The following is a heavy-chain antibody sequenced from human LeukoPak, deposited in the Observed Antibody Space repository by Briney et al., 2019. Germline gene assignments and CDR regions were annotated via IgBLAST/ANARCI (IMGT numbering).Heavy chain of an antibody. CDR1: GFTFSSYE. CDR2: ISGSGSTI. V-gene: IGHV3-48*03. D-gene: IGHD3-10*01. CDR3: ASNYYGSGSYSYNWFDP. Sequence: TGGSLRLSCAASGFTFSSYEMNWVRQAPGKGLEWVSYISGSGSTIYYADSVKGRFTISRDNAKNSLYLQMNSLRAEDTAVYYCASNYYGSGSYSYNWFDPWGQGTLVTVSS. J-gene: IGHJ5*02.